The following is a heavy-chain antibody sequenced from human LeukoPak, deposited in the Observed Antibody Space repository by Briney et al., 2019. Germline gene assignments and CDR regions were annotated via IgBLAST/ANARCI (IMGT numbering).Heavy chain of an antibody. Sequence: PGGSLRLSCAASGFTFSDYYMSWIRQAPGKGLEWVSAISGSGGSTYYADSVKGRFTISRDNSKNTLYLQMNSLRAEDTAVYYCAKGPGGWYTAPFGYWGQGTLVTVSS. CDR2: ISGSGGST. D-gene: IGHD6-19*01. J-gene: IGHJ4*02. CDR1: GFTFSDYY. CDR3: AKGPGGWYTAPFGY. V-gene: IGHV3-23*01.